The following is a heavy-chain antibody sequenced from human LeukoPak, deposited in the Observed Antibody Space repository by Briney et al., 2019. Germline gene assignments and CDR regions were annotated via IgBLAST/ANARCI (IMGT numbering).Heavy chain of an antibody. J-gene: IGHJ4*02. V-gene: IGHV4-59*11. CDR3: ASYRCSGGSCYQDS. Sequence: SETLSLTCIVSGGSISSHYWSWIRQPPGKGLERIGHIYYSGSTKYNASLKSRVTISVDTSKNQFSLKLSSVTAADTAVYYCASYRCSGGSCYQDSWGQGTLVTVSS. CDR1: GGSISSHY. CDR2: IYYSGST. D-gene: IGHD2-15*01.